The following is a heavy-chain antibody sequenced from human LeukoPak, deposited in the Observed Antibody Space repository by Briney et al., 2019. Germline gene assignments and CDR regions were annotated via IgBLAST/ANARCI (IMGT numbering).Heavy chain of an antibody. D-gene: IGHD4-17*01. CDR3: ARLTTVNYYYGMDV. J-gene: IGHJ6*02. Sequence: GASVKVSCKASGGTFSSYAISWVRQAPGQGLEWMGRIIPILGIANYAQKFQGRVTITADKSTSTAYMELSSLRSEDTAVYCCARLTTVNYYYGMDVWGQGTTVTVSS. CDR2: IIPILGIA. V-gene: IGHV1-69*04. CDR1: GGTFSSYA.